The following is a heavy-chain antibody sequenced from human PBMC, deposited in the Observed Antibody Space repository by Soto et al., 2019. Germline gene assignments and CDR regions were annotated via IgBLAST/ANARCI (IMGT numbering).Heavy chain of an antibody. V-gene: IGHV3-74*01. Sequence: EVQLVESGGGLVQPGGSLRLSCAASGFIFSNYWMHWVRQAPGKGLVWVSRITTDGSSTTYADSVKGRFTISRDNAKNTLYLQMNNLRDEDTAVYYCASGPSYYYGMDVWGQGTTVTVSS. CDR2: ITTDGSST. CDR1: GFIFSNYW. J-gene: IGHJ6*02. CDR3: ASGPSYYYGMDV.